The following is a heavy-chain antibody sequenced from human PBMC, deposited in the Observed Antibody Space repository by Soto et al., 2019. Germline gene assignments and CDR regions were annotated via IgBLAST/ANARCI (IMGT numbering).Heavy chain of an antibody. CDR3: AREVSSSSWYDRNWFDP. Sequence: SEPLALTCTVSGGSISSYYWSWIRHPAGKGLEWIVRIYTSGSTNYNPSLKGRVTMSVDTSKNQFSLKLSSVTAADTAVYYCAREVSSSSWYDRNWFDPWGQGTLVTVSS. D-gene: IGHD6-13*01. V-gene: IGHV4-4*07. J-gene: IGHJ5*02. CDR1: GGSISSYY. CDR2: IYTSGST.